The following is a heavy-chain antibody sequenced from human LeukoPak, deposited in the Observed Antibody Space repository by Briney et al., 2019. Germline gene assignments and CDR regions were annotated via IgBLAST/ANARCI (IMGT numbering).Heavy chain of an antibody. D-gene: IGHD1-1*01. CDR3: AKDGTRTRYNWFDS. Sequence: GGSLRLSCATSGFTFSSYAMSWVRQAPGMGLEWVSAIGGSGDRTFYADSVRGRFTISRDHSTNTLYLQMNRLRAEDTAMYYCAKDGTRTRYNWFDSWGQGTLVTVS. J-gene: IGHJ5*01. CDR1: GFTFSSYA. V-gene: IGHV3-23*01. CDR2: IGGSGDRT.